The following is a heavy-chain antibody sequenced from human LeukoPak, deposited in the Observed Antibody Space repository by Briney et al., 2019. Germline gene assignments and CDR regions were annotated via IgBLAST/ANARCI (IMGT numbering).Heavy chain of an antibody. CDR2: INHSGST. CDR3: ARGGDVVVVAATPESWFDP. CDR1: GGSFSGYY. V-gene: IGHV4-34*01. J-gene: IGHJ5*02. D-gene: IGHD2-15*01. Sequence: SETLSLTCAVYGGSFSGYYWSWIRQPPGKGLEWIGEINHSGSTNYNPSLKSRVTISVDTSKNQFSLKLSSVTAADTAVYYCARGGDVVVVAATPESWFDPWGQGTLVTVSS.